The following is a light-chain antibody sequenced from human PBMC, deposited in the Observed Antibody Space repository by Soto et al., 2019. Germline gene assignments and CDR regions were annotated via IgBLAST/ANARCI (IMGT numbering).Light chain of an antibody. J-gene: IGKJ1*01. V-gene: IGKV3-15*01. CDR3: QQYNNWTQWT. CDR2: GAS. Sequence: EIEMTQSPATLSVSPGERATLSCRASQSVSSNLAWYQQKPGQAPRLLIYGASTRATGIPARFSGSGSGTEFTLTISSLQSEDFAVYYCQQYNNWTQWTFGQGTKVEIK. CDR1: QSVSSN.